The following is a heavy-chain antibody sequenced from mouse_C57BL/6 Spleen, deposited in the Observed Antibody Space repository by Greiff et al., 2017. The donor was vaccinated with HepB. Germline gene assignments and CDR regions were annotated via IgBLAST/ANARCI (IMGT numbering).Heavy chain of an antibody. J-gene: IGHJ3*01. CDR3: TRDQDGYYSAWFAY. V-gene: IGHV1-15*01. CDR1: GYTFTDYE. CDR2: IDPETGGT. D-gene: IGHD2-3*01. Sequence: VQLQESGAELVRPGASVTLSCKASGYTFTDYEMHWVKQTPVHGLEWIGAIDPETGGTAYNQKFKGKAILTADKSSSTAYMELRSLTSEDSAVYYCTRDQDGYYSAWFAYWGQGTLVTVSA.